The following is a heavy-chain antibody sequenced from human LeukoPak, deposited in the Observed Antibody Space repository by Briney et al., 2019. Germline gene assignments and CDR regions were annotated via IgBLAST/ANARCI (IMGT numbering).Heavy chain of an antibody. J-gene: IGHJ4*02. D-gene: IGHD3-10*01. Sequence: GASVKVSCKASGYTFTGYYMHWVRQAPGQGLEWMGWINPNSGGTNYAQKFQGRVTMTRDTSISTAYMELSRLRSDDTAVYYCARVPLWFGELSFDYWGQGTLVTVSS. V-gene: IGHV1-2*02. CDR3: ARVPLWFGELSFDY. CDR2: INPNSGGT. CDR1: GYTFTGYY.